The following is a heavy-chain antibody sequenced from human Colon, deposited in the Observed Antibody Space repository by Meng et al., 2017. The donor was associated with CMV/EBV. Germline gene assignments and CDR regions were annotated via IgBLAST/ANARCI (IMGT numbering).Heavy chain of an antibody. Sequence: TVSGGSLNGGDFYWNWIRQHPGKGLEWIGYIYYSGTTYYNPSLKSRAMISLDKSKNQFSLNLSSVTAADTAVYFCARDSGYDAPFDYWGQGTLVTVSS. CDR3: ARDSGYDAPFDY. CDR2: IYYSGTT. D-gene: IGHD5-12*01. J-gene: IGHJ4*02. CDR1: GGSLNGGDFY. V-gene: IGHV4-31*03.